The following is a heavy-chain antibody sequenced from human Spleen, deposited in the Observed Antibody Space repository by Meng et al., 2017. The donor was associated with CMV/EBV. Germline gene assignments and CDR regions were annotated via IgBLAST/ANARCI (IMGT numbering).Heavy chain of an antibody. Sequence: GSLRLSCTVSGGSISSYYWSWIRQPPGKGLEWIGYIYYSGSTNYNPSLKSRVTISVDTSKNQFSLKLSSVTAADTAVYYCARAYYSGSGSSYYFDYWGQGTLVTVSS. CDR3: ARAYYSGSGSSYYFDY. J-gene: IGHJ4*02. V-gene: IGHV4-59*12. CDR1: GGSISSYY. D-gene: IGHD3-10*01. CDR2: IYYSGST.